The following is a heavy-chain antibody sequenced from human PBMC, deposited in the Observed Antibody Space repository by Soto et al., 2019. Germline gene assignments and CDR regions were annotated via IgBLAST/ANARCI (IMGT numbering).Heavy chain of an antibody. CDR2: IIPIFGVT. Sequence: QVQLVQSGAEVKKPGSSVKLSCKASGGTFSSYTITWVRQAPGQGLEWLGRIIPIFGVTNYAQKFQDRVTITADRSTTTAYMELSRLRSEDTAVYYCVRDWESTTQTWGFGDSWGQGTLVTVSS. D-gene: IGHD1-1*01. J-gene: IGHJ4*02. V-gene: IGHV1-69*08. CDR3: VRDWESTTQTWGFGDS. CDR1: GGTFSSYT.